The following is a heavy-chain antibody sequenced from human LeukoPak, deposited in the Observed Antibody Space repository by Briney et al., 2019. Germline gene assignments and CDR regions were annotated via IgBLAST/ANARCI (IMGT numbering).Heavy chain of an antibody. CDR3: ARDRTLGDY. D-gene: IGHD1-14*01. J-gene: IGHJ4*02. V-gene: IGHV3-21*01. Sequence: PGGSLRLSCAASGFTFSSYSMNWVRQAPGKGLEWVSSISSSSSYMYYADSVKGRFTISRDNAKNSLYLQMNSLRAEDTAVYYCARDRTLGDYWGQGTLVTVSS. CDR2: ISSSSSYM. CDR1: GFTFSSYS.